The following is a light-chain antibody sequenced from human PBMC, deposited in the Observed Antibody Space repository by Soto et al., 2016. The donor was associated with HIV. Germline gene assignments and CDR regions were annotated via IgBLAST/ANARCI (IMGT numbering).Light chain of an antibody. V-gene: IGKV2-28*01. CDR3: MQARQTPYT. Sequence: EIVMTQSPLSLPVTPGEPASISCRSSQSLLHSNGYYYLTWYLQRPGQSPRRLISLGSDRASGVPDRFSGSGSGTDFTLNINRVEAEDVGVYYCMQARQTPYTFGLGDQAGDQT. J-gene: IGKJ2*01. CDR1: QSLLHSNGYYY. CDR2: LGS.